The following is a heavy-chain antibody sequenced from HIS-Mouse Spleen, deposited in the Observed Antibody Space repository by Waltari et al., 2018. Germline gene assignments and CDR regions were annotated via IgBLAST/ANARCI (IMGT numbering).Heavy chain of an antibody. CDR2: ISYDGSNK. CDR3: AKASSGWLDY. CDR1: GFTFSSYG. D-gene: IGHD6-19*01. V-gene: IGHV3-30*18. J-gene: IGHJ4*02. Sequence: QVQLVECGGGVVQPGRSLRRSCAASGFTFSSYGMHWVRQAPGKGLEWVAVISYDGSNKYYADSVKGRFTISRDNSKNTLYLQMNSLRAEDTAVYYCAKASSGWLDYWGQGTLVTVSS.